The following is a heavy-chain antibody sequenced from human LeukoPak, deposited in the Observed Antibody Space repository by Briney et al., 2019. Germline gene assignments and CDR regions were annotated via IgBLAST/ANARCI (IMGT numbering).Heavy chain of an antibody. CDR2: MNPNSGNT. D-gene: IGHD3-10*01. CDR1: GYTFTSYD. Sequence: SVKVSCKASGYTFTSYDINWVRQATGQGLEWMGWMNPNSGNTGYAQKFQGRVTMTRNTSISTAYMELSSLRSEDTAVYYCASSPSPRITMVRGSQIGRARYYYYMDVWGKGTTVTVSS. CDR3: ASSPSPRITMVRGSQIGRARYYYYMDV. J-gene: IGHJ6*03. V-gene: IGHV1-8*01.